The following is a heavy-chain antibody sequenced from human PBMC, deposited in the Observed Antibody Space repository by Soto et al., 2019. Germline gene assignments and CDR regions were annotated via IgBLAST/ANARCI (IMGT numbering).Heavy chain of an antibody. D-gene: IGHD3-10*01. CDR2: ISGTGDTK. J-gene: IGHJ6*02. CDR1: GLFFSDYY. V-gene: IGHV3-11*01. CDR3: AIGGGPIYYAGLDV. Sequence: GGSLRLSCAASGLFFSDYYLSWIRQAPGKALECVAYISGTGDTKYYADSVTGRFTISRDNPKNSLYLQMNSLRPEDAAVYYCAIGGGPIYYAGLDVWGQGTTVTVSS.